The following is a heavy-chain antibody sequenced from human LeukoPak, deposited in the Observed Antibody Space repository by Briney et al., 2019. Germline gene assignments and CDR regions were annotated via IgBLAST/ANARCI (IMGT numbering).Heavy chain of an antibody. CDR2: MKGDGSVK. Sequence: GGSERLSCAASGFTFSIYWMSWVRQAPGKGLEWVASMKGDGSVKHFLDSVEGRFTISRDNAKNSLYLQMNSLRAEDTAVYYCARWDAYCSGGRCYSGDFAFDIWGQGTMVTVSS. V-gene: IGHV3-7*01. D-gene: IGHD2-15*01. CDR3: ARWDAYCSGGRCYSGDFAFDI. CDR1: GFTFSIYW. J-gene: IGHJ3*02.